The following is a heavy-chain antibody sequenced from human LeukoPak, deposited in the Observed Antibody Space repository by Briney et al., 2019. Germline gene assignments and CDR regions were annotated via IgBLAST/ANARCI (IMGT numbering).Heavy chain of an antibody. CDR2: ISAYNGNT. D-gene: IGHD3-10*01. CDR1: GYTFTSYG. Sequence: ASVKVSCKASGYTFTSYGISWVRQAPGQGLEWMGWISAYNGNTNYAQKFQGRVTMTTDTSTSTAYMELRSLRSDDTAVYYCARALRGGDYYGSGSPPGYWGQGTLVTVSS. J-gene: IGHJ4*02. V-gene: IGHV1-18*01. CDR3: ARALRGGDYYGSGSPPGY.